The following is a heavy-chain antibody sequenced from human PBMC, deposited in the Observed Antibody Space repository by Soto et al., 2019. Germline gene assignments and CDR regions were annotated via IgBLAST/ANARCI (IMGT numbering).Heavy chain of an antibody. CDR3: AREMVVAATGGWGWFDP. V-gene: IGHV1-46*01. D-gene: IGHD2-15*01. Sequence: QVQLVQSGAEVKKPGASVKVSCKASGYTFTSYYMHWVRQAPGQGLEWMGIINPSGGSTSYAQKFQGRFTMTRDTSTSTVYMELSSLRSEDTAVYYCAREMVVAATGGWGWFDPWGQGTLVTVSS. CDR1: GYTFTSYY. CDR2: INPSGGST. J-gene: IGHJ5*02.